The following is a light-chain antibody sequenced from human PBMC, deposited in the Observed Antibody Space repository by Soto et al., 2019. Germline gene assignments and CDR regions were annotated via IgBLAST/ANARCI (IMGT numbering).Light chain of an antibody. CDR2: EVD. CDR1: SSDVGGYNY. CDR3: SSYAGTNNYVI. J-gene: IGLJ2*01. Sequence: QSALTQPPSASGSPGQSVTISCTGTSSDVGGYNYVSWYQQHPGNAPKLMIYEVDKRPSGVPDRFSGSKSGNTASLTVSGLQADDEANYYCSSYAGTNNYVIFGGGTKLTV. V-gene: IGLV2-8*01.